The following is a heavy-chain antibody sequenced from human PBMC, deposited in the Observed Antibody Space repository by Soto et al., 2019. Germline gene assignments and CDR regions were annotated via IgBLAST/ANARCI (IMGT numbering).Heavy chain of an antibody. J-gene: IGHJ6*02. D-gene: IGHD3-10*01. CDR1: GFTFSSYG. CDR2: TSYDGSNK. CDR3: AKDQLRGVRGVITYYYGMDV. V-gene: IGHV3-30*18. Sequence: QVQLVESGGGVVQPGRSLRLSCAASGFTFSSYGMHWVRQAPGKGLEWVAVTSYDGSNKYYADSVKGRFTISRDNSKNTLYLQMNSLRAEDTAVYYCAKDQLRGVRGVITYYYGMDVWGQGTTVTVSS.